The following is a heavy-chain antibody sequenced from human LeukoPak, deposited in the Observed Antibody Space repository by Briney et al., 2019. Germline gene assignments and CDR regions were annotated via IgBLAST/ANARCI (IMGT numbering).Heavy chain of an antibody. CDR2: ISGSGGST. CDR3: AKDCGSSWLHREADTDY. D-gene: IGHD6-13*01. Sequence: ETLSLTCAVYGGSFSGYYWSWVRQAPGKGLEWVSAISGSGGSTYYADSVKGRFTISRDNSKNTLYLQMNSLRAEDTAVYYCAKDCGSSWLHREADTDYWGQGTLVTVSS. V-gene: IGHV3-23*01. CDR1: GGSFSGYY. J-gene: IGHJ4*02.